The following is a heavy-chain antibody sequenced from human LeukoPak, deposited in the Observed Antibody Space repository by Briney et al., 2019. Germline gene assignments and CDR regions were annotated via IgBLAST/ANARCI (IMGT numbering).Heavy chain of an antibody. CDR3: ARGKRGSSWYSVDY. J-gene: IGHJ4*02. CDR2: IYYSGST. D-gene: IGHD6-13*01. Sequence: SETLSLTCAVYGGSFSGYYWSWIRQPPGKGLEWIGYIYYSGSTNYNPSLKSRVTISVDTSKNQFSLKLSSVTAADTAVYYCARGKRGSSWYSVDYWGQGTLVTVSS. CDR1: GGSFSGYY. V-gene: IGHV4-59*01.